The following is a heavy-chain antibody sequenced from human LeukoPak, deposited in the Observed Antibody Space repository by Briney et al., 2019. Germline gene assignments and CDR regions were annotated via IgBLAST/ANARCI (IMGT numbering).Heavy chain of an antibody. CDR1: GFTFSGFA. Sequence: GGSLRLSCAASGFTFSGFAMSWVRRTPGKGLEWVSGISGSGDNTLYADSVKGRFTISRDNSKNTLYLELNSLRAEDTAIYYCAREAWAGTLSGWFDPWGQGTLVTVSS. J-gene: IGHJ5*02. V-gene: IGHV3-23*01. CDR2: ISGSGDNT. D-gene: IGHD1-7*01. CDR3: AREAWAGTLSGWFDP.